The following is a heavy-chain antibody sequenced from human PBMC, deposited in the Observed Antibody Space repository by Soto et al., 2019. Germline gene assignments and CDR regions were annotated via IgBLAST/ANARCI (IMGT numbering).Heavy chain of an antibody. CDR1: GGTFSSYA. J-gene: IGHJ3*02. D-gene: IGHD3-22*01. CDR2: IIPIFGTA. CDR3: ARATYYYDSSGYCAAFDI. V-gene: IGHV1-69*13. Sequence: ASVKVSCKASGGTFSSYAISWVRQAPGQGLEWMGGIIPIFGTANYAQKFQGRVTITADESTSTAYMELSSLRSEDTAVYYCARATYYYDSSGYCAAFDIWGQGTMVTVSS.